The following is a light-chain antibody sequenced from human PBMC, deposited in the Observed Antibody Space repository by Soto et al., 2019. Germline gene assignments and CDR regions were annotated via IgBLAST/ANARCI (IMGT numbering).Light chain of an antibody. CDR2: DVS. CDR1: SSDIGGYDY. Sequence: ALTQPASVSGSPGQSITISCTGTSSDIGGYDYVSWYQQNPSKAPKLIIYDVSNRPSGVSNRFSGSKSANTASLTISGLQAEDEADYYCSSYTSNIAYKYVFGTGTKVTVL. J-gene: IGLJ1*01. V-gene: IGLV2-14*01. CDR3: SSYTSNIAYKYV.